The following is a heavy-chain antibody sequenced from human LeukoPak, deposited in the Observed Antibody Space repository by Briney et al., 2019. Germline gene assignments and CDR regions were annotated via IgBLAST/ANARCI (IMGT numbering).Heavy chain of an antibody. J-gene: IGHJ4*02. Sequence: SQTLPLTCTVSGGSIHSGGFYWSWIRQHPGKGLEWIGYIYYSGSTYYNPSLKSRLTISVDTSKNQFSLKLSSVTAADTAVYYCARYGDNSYYFDYWGQGALVIVSS. D-gene: IGHD4-23*01. CDR3: ARYGDNSYYFDY. CDR2: IYYSGST. CDR1: GGSIHSGGFY. V-gene: IGHV4-31*03.